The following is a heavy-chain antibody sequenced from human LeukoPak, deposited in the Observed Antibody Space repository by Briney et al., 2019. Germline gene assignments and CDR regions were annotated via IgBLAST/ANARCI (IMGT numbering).Heavy chain of an antibody. Sequence: SETLSLTCTVSGGSIRSSYYCWGWIRQPPGKGLEWIGSIYDSGSTYYNPSLKSRVTISVDTSKNQFSLKLNSVTAADTAVYYCARGLLTGSHGIDYWGQGTLVTVSS. J-gene: IGHJ4*02. V-gene: IGHV4-39*01. CDR1: GGSIRSSYYC. CDR3: ARGLLTGSHGIDY. CDR2: IYDSGST. D-gene: IGHD3-9*01.